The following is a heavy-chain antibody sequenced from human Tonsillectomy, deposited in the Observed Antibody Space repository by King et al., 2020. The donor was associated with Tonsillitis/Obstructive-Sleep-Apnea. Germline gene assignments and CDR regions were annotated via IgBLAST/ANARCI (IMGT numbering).Heavy chain of an antibody. CDR1: GYTFTAFW. CDR3: VRLPEGGRRSALHY. V-gene: IGHV5-51*01. D-gene: IGHD1-14*01. Sequence: VQLVESGAEVKKPGESLRISCKGSGYTFTAFWIGWVRQMPGKGLEWMGLIYPLDSDTTYSPSFQGQVTISADESINTAYLQWSSLHASDTAMYYCVRLPEGGRRSALHYWGQGTLVTVSS. J-gene: IGHJ4*02. CDR2: IYPLDSDT.